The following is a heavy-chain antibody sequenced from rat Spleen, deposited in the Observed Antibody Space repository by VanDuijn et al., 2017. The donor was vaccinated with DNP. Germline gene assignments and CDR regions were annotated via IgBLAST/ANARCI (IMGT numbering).Heavy chain of an antibody. V-gene: IGHV2-6*01. CDR2: IWSGGGT. CDR3: AMVRLSTGWYFDF. CDR1: GFSLTANG. J-gene: IGHJ1*01. Sequence: QVQLKESGPGLLQPSQTLSLTCSVSGFSLTANGVGWVRQSPGKGLEWVGTIWSGGGTFYNSGLKSRLRISRDTSKSQVFLTLNSLQPEDTAVFFCAMVRLSTGWYFDFWGPGTMVTVSS. D-gene: IGHD1-5*01.